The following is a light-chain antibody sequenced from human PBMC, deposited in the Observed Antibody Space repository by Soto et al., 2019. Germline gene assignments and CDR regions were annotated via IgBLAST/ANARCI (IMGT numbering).Light chain of an antibody. Sequence: DIVMTQSPDSLAVSLGERATINCKSSQSVLYSPNNKNYLAWYQKKPGQPPKLLIYWASNRESGVPDRFSGSGSATDFTLTISSLQVEDVATYYCHQYADTPRTFGQGTKVEIK. CDR3: HQYADTPRT. CDR2: WAS. J-gene: IGKJ1*01. CDR1: QSVLYSPNNKNY. V-gene: IGKV4-1*01.